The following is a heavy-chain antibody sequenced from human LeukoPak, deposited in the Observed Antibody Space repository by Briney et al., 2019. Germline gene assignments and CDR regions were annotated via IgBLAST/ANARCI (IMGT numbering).Heavy chain of an antibody. Sequence: GGSLRLSCAASGFTFSSYGMHWVRQAPGKGLEWVAVIWYDGSNKYYADSVKGRFTISRDNSKNTLYLQMNSLRAEDTAVYYCAREARGRDGYNFDYWGQGTLVTVSS. J-gene: IGHJ4*02. CDR2: IWYDGSNK. D-gene: IGHD5-12*01. CDR1: GFTFSSYG. CDR3: AREARGRDGYNFDY. V-gene: IGHV3-33*01.